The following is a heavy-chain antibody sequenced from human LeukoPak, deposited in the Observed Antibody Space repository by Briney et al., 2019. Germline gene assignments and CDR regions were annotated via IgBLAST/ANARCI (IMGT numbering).Heavy chain of an antibody. V-gene: IGHV4-59*03. CDR1: GGSISSYY. CDR3: SGSYLYYYYYMNV. D-gene: IGHD1-26*01. J-gene: IGHJ6*03. CDR2: MYYSGST. Sequence: PSETLSLTCTVSGGSISSYYWSWIRQPPGKGLEWIGYMYYSGSTNYNPSLKSRVTISVDTSKNQFSLKLSSVTAADTAVYYCSGSYLYYYYYMNVWGKGTTVTISS.